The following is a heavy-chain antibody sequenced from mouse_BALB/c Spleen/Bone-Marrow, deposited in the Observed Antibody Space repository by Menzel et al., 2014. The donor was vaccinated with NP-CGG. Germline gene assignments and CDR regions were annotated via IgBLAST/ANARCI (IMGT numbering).Heavy chain of an antibody. CDR1: GFDFSRYW. J-gene: IGHJ3*01. Sequence: DVQLVESGGGLVQPGGSLKLSCVASGFDFSRYWMSWVRPAPGKGLEWIGEINSDSSTINSTPSFKVQFIISRDNAKNTLYLQMSKVRSEDTALYYCARLGYYCRFVYWGHGALVTVSA. V-gene: IGHV4-1*02. D-gene: IGHD1-1*01. CDR3: ARLGYYCRFVY. CDR2: INSDSSTI.